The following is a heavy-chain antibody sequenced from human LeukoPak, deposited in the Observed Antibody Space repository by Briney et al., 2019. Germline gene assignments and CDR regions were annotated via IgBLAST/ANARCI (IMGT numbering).Heavy chain of an antibody. CDR1: GYKFTNYG. J-gene: IGHJ5*02. D-gene: IGHD3-3*01. Sequence: ASVRVSCKASGYKFTNYGLTWVRQAPGQGLEWMGWISPYNGVAYYTQELQDRVNMTTDTSTSTAYMELRSLRSDDTAVYYCARVGYDFWSGYYDWFDPWGQGTLVTVSS. V-gene: IGHV1-18*01. CDR3: ARVGYDFWSGYYDWFDP. CDR2: ISPYNGVA.